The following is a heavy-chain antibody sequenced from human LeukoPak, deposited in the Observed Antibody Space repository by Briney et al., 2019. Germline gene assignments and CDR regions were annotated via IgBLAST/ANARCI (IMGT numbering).Heavy chain of an antibody. CDR2: INHSGST. Sequence: PSETLSLTCTVSGGSISSYYWSWIRQPPGKGLEWIGEINHSGSTNYNPSLKSRVTISVDTSKNQFSLKLSSVTAADTAVYYCARHLGGSSWFIDWFDPWGQGTQVTVSS. CDR3: ARHLGGSSWFIDWFDP. V-gene: IGHV4-34*01. CDR1: GGSISSYY. J-gene: IGHJ5*02. D-gene: IGHD6-13*01.